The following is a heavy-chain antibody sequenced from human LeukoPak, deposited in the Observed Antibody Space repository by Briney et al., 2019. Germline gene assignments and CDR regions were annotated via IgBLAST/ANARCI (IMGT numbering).Heavy chain of an antibody. CDR2: TTYSGST. Sequence: PSETLSLTCTVPGGSISSSNYHWVWIRQPPGKGLEWIVSTTYSGSTWYNPSLKSRVTTSVDTSKNQFSLKLCSVTDADTAVYHCARTRDFAAPGFDPWGQGTLVTVSS. V-gene: IGHV4-39*01. CDR3: ARTRDFAAPGFDP. CDR1: GGSISSSNYH. D-gene: IGHD2-21*01. J-gene: IGHJ5*02.